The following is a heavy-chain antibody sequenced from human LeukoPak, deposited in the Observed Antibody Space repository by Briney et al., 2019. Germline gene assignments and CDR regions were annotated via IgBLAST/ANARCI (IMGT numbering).Heavy chain of an antibody. Sequence: PGGSLRLSCAASGFTFDDYAMHWVRQAPGKGLEWVSGINWNGGSTGYADSVKGRFTISRDNAKNSLYLQMNSLRAEDTALYYCARGSSLYYYGSGSYWGQGTLVTVSS. J-gene: IGHJ4*02. D-gene: IGHD3-10*01. CDR1: GFTFDDYA. V-gene: IGHV3-20*04. CDR3: ARGSSLYYYGSGSY. CDR2: INWNGGST.